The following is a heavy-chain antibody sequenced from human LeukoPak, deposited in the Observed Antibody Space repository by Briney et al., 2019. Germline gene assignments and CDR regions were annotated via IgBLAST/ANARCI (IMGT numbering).Heavy chain of an antibody. CDR2: ISRSGSTK. D-gene: IGHD6-13*01. CDR1: GFTFSDYN. V-gene: IGHV3-11*01. J-gene: IGHJ6*03. Sequence: GGSLRLSCAASGFTFSDYNMRWIRQAPGKGLEWVSSISRSGSTKYYADSVKGRFTISRDNAKNSLFLQMNSLRAEDTAVYYCARDNLYSSSWYDYYYMDVWGKGTTVTISS. CDR3: ARDNLYSSSWYDYYYMDV.